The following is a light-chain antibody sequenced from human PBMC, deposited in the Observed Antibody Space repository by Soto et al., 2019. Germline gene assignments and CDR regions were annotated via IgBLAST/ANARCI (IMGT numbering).Light chain of an antibody. J-gene: IGLJ1*01. CDR3: SSYTSSSTLV. CDR2: DVS. Sequence: QSVLTQPVSVSGSPGQSITISCTGTSSDVGDYNYVSWYQQHPGKAPKVMIYDVSNRPSGVSNRFSGSKSGNTASLTISGLQAEDEADYYCSSYTSSSTLVFGTGTKVTVL. CDR1: SSDVGDYNY. V-gene: IGLV2-14*01.